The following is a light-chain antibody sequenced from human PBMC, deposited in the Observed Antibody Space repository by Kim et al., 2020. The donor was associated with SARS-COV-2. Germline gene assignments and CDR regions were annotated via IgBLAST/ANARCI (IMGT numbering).Light chain of an antibody. J-gene: IGLJ3*02. CDR1: SGSIASND. Sequence: GKTVTISCARSSGSIASNDVQWYQQRPGSSPTTVIYEDNQRPSGVPDRFSGSIDSSSNSASLTISGLKTEDEADYYCQSYDSSNWVFGGGTQLTVL. CDR3: QSYDSSNWV. V-gene: IGLV6-57*01. CDR2: EDN.